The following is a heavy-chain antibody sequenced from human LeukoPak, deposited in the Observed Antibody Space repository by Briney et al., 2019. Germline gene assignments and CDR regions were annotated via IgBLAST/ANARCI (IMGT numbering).Heavy chain of an antibody. Sequence: ASVKVSCKASGYTSTSYGISWVRQAPGQGLEWMGWISTYNGNTNYARKLQGRVTMTTDTSTSTAYMELRSLRSDDTAVYYCARAYSSGRSRGGDAFGIWGQGTMVTVSS. V-gene: IGHV1-18*01. CDR1: GYTSTSYG. D-gene: IGHD6-19*01. CDR2: ISTYNGNT. J-gene: IGHJ3*02. CDR3: ARAYSSGRSRGGDAFGI.